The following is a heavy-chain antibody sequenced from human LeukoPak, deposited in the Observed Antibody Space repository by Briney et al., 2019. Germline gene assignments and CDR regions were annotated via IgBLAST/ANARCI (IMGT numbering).Heavy chain of an antibody. J-gene: IGHJ4*02. CDR2: IYSGGST. CDR1: GFTVSSNY. D-gene: IGHD2-21*02. CDR3: AKDSGDYTFDY. V-gene: IGHV3-53*01. Sequence: GGSLRLSCAASGFTVSSNYMSWVRQAPGKGLEWVSVIYSGGSTYYADSVKGRFTISRDNSKNTLYLQMNSLRAEDTAVYYCAKDSGDYTFDYWGQGTLVTVSS.